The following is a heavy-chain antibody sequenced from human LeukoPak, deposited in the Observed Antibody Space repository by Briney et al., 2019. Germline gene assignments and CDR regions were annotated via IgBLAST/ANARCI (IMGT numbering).Heavy chain of an antibody. J-gene: IGHJ4*02. Sequence: GGSLRLSCAASGFTFSSYAMSWVRQAPGKGLEWVSAISGSGGSTYYADSVKGRFTTSRDNSKNTLYLQMNSLRAEDTAVYYCAKGGYSSGWYAVGDFDYWGQGTLVTVSS. V-gene: IGHV3-23*01. CDR1: GFTFSSYA. CDR3: AKGGYSSGWYAVGDFDY. CDR2: ISGSGGST. D-gene: IGHD6-19*01.